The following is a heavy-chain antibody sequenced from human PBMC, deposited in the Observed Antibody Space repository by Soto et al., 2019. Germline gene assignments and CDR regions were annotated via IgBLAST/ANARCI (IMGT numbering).Heavy chain of an antibody. CDR2: ISWNSGSI. CDR1: GFTFDDYA. Sequence: GGSLRLSCAASGFTFDDYAMHWVRQAPGKGLEWVSGISWNSGSIGYADSVKGRFTISRDNAKNSLYLQMNSLRAEDTALYYCAKSRRADIVVVPAAINYYMDVWGKGTTVTVSS. D-gene: IGHD2-2*01. CDR3: AKSRRADIVVVPAAINYYMDV. V-gene: IGHV3-9*01. J-gene: IGHJ6*03.